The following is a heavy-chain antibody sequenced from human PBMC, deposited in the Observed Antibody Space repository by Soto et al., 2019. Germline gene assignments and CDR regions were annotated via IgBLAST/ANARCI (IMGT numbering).Heavy chain of an antibody. J-gene: IGHJ6*02. CDR2: IYYSGST. CDR1: GGSISSGGYY. CDR3: ARDTYYYGSGSPAHYYYGMDV. D-gene: IGHD3-10*01. V-gene: IGHV4-31*03. Sequence: SETLSLTCTVSGGSISSGGYYWSWIRQHPGKGLEWIGYIYYSGSTYYNPSLKSRVTISVDTSKNQFSLKLSSVTAADTAVYYCARDTYYYGSGSPAHYYYGMDVWGQGTTVTVSS.